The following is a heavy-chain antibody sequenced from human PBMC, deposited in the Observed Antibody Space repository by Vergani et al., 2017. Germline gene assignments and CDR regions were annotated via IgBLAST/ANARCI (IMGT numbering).Heavy chain of an antibody. V-gene: IGHV4-34*01. CDR1: GGSFSGYY. J-gene: IGHJ6*02. CDR2: INHSGST. CDR3: ARVKAVVVAAASCYYYYGMDV. Sequence: QVQLQQWGAGLLKPSETLSLTCAVYGGSFSGYYWSWIRQPPGKGLEWIGEINHSGSTNYNPSLKSRVTISVDTSKNQFSLKLSSVTAADTAVYYCARVKAVVVAAASCYYYYGMDVWGQGTTVTVSS. D-gene: IGHD2-15*01.